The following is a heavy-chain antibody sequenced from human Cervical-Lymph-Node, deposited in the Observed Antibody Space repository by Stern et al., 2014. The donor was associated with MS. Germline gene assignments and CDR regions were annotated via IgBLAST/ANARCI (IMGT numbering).Heavy chain of an antibody. J-gene: IGHJ4*02. D-gene: IGHD2-21*02. CDR1: GGSISSDY. Sequence: QVQLQESGPGLVKPSQTLSLTCTVSGGSISSDYWSWIRQPPGKGLEWIGYIHYTGITNSKPSLKSRVTIAVDRSKNQFSLKLSSVTAADTAVYYCARVEDCGGDCYPPRSFDYWGQGTLVTVSS. CDR2: IHYTGIT. V-gene: IGHV4-59*01. CDR3: ARVEDCGGDCYPPRSFDY.